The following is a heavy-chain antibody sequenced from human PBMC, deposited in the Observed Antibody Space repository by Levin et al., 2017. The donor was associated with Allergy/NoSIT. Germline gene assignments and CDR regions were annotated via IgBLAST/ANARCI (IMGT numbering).Heavy chain of an antibody. D-gene: IGHD2-2*01. V-gene: IGHV2-70*04. CDR3: ARMFGCDSTSCEGKGGYFDL. CDR2: IDRDGDK. Sequence: SGPTLVKPTQTLTLTCTFSGFSLSTSGVRVSWIRQPPGKALEWLARIDRDGDKYYSTSLETRLTISQGTSENQVVLTVTNMDPVDSATYYCARMFGCDSTSCEGKGGYFDLWGLGTLVTVSS. J-gene: IGHJ2*01. CDR1: GFSLSTSGVR.